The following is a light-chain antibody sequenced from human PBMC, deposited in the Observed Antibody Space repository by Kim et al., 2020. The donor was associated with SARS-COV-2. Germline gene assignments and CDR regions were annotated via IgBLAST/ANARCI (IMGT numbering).Light chain of an antibody. Sequence: DTQMTQSPSTLSASVGDRVTITCRASQSISSWLAWYQLKPGKAPKLLIYKASSLESGVPSRFSGSGSGTEFTLTISSLQPDDFATYYCQQYISYSWTFGQGTKVDIK. CDR1: QSISSW. CDR2: KAS. V-gene: IGKV1-5*03. J-gene: IGKJ1*01. CDR3: QQYISYSWT.